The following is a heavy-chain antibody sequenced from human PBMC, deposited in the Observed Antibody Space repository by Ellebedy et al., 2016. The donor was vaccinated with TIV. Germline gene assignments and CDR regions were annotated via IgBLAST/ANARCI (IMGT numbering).Heavy chain of an antibody. D-gene: IGHD6-19*01. J-gene: IGHJ4*02. V-gene: IGHV3-49*03. CDR3: TRVGGGWFSDY. CDR2: IRSKAYGGTI. CDR1: GFTFGDYA. Sequence: GGSLRLSCTASGFTFGDYAMSWFRQAPGKGLEWVGFIRSKAYGGTIEYAASVKGRLTISRDDSKDIAYLQINSLKTDVTAVYFCTRVGGGWFSDYWGQGTLVTVSS.